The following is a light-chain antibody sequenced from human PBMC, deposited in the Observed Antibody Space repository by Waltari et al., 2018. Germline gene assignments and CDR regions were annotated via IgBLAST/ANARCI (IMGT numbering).Light chain of an antibody. CDR1: QTVSTW. Sequence: DIQMTQSPSTLSASLGDRVTITCRARQTVSTWLSWYQQKPRKAPKLLIYKTSLLESGVPLRSRGSGSGTDFTLTISRLQPDDFATYFCHQYSSFSQTFGQGTRVEVK. CDR2: KTS. CDR3: HQYSSFSQT. J-gene: IGKJ1*01. V-gene: IGKV1-5*03.